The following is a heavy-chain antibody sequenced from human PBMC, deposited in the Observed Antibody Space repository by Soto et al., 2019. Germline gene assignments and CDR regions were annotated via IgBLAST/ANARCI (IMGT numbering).Heavy chain of an antibody. CDR3: AHNPWHGSSWPFDY. D-gene: IGHD6-13*01. CDR2: IYWDDDK. J-gene: IGHJ4*02. V-gene: IGHV2-5*02. Sequence: QITLKESGPTLVKPTQTLTLTCTFSGFPLSTSGVGVGWIRQPPGKALEWLALIYWDDDKRYSPSLKSRLTITKDTSKNQVVLTMTNMDPVDTVTYYCAHNPWHGSSWPFDYWGQGTLVTVSS. CDR1: GFPLSTSGVG.